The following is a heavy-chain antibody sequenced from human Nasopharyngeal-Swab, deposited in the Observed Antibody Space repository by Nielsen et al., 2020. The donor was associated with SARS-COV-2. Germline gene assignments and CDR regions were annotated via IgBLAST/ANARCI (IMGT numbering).Heavy chain of an antibody. V-gene: IGHV3-7*01. J-gene: IGHJ4*02. CDR2: IKQDGSEK. D-gene: IGHD3-22*01. CDR1: GFTFSSYG. Sequence: GESLKISCAASGFTFSSYGMHWVRQAPGKGLEWVANIKQDGSEKYYVDSVKGRFTISRDNAKNSLYLQMNSLRAEDTAVYYCARDPGFGYYYDSSGYYDYWGQGTLVTVSS. CDR3: ARDPGFGYYYDSSGYYDY.